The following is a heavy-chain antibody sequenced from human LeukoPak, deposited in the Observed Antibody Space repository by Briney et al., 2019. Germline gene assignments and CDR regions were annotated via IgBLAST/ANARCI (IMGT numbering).Heavy chain of an antibody. V-gene: IGHV4-39*01. D-gene: IGHD5-18*01. CDR1: GGSISSSSYY. CDR2: IYYSGST. J-gene: IGHJ3*02. CDR3: ARPLVDTAMEGAFDI. Sequence: SETLFLTCTVSGGSISSSSYYWGWIRQPPGKGLEWIGSIYYSGSTYYNPSLKSRVTISVDTSKNQFSLKLSSVTAADTAVYYCARPLVDTAMEGAFDIWGQGTMVTVSS.